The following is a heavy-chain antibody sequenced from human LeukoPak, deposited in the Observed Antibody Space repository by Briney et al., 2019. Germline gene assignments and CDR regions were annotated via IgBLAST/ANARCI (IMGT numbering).Heavy chain of an antibody. V-gene: IGHV3-30*03. D-gene: IGHD1-26*01. CDR1: GFTFSSYG. CDR3: ARDSGSYSC. J-gene: IGHJ4*02. CDR2: ISYDGSNK. Sequence: GGSLRLSCAASGFTFSSYGMHWVRQAPGKGLEWVAVISYDGSNKYYADSVKGRFTISRDNAKNSLYLQMNSLRAEDMAVYYCARDSGSYSCWGQGTLVTVSS.